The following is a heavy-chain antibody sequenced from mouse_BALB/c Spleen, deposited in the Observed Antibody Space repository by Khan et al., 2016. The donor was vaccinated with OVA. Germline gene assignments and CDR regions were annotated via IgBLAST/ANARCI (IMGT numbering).Heavy chain of an antibody. Sequence: LVESGGDLVKPGGSLKPSCAASGFTFSDYGMPWVRQTPEKRLEWVATISSGGSFTYYLDSVKGRFTISRDSAKNTLYLPMISLRSEVTTIYYRTSAPDYYGSNCFDQWGQGTSLTVSS. J-gene: IGHJ2*03. CDR1: GFTFSDYG. CDR3: TSAPDYYGSNCFDQ. CDR2: ISSGGSFT. D-gene: IGHD1-1*01. V-gene: IGHV5-9-3*01.